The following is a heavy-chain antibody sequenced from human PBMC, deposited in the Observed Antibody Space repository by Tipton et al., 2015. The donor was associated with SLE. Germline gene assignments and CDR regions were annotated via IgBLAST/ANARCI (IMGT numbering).Heavy chain of an antibody. D-gene: IGHD5-12*01. CDR2: IYKTGIT. CDR1: GDSITDHF. CDR3: VGWGSSGYYYGFDY. V-gene: IGHV4-4*08. J-gene: IGHJ4*02. Sequence: TLSLTCIVSGDSITDHFWVWIRQPPRRGLEGMGYIYKTGITSYDPSLKSRVSISVDTSKNQISLKLTSVTAADTAVYYCVGWGSSGYYYGFDYWGQGTQVTVSS.